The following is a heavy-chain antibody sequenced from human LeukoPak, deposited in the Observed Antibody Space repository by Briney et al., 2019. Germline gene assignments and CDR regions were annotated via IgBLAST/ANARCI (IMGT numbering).Heavy chain of an antibody. V-gene: IGHV3-23*01. CDR3: AKETQDYSSDY. Sequence: GSLRLSCAASGFTFSSYAMSWVRQAPGKGLEWVSSVSGSSTSTYYADSVKGRFTISRDNSKDTLYLQMNSLRAEDTAVYYCAKETQDYSSDYWGQGTLVTVSS. CDR1: GFTFSSYA. J-gene: IGHJ4*02. D-gene: IGHD4-11*01. CDR2: VSGSSTST.